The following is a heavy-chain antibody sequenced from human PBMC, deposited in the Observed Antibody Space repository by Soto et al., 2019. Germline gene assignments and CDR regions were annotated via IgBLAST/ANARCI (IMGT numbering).Heavy chain of an antibody. D-gene: IGHD5-18*01. J-gene: IGHJ5*02. CDR2: ISSSSSYI. CDR3: ARLEERGYSWGGVVGWFDP. CDR1: GFTFSSYS. Sequence: PGGSLRLSCAASGFTFSSYSMNWVRQAPGKGLEWVSSISSSSSYIYYADSVKGRFTISRDNAKNSLYLQMNSLRAEDTAVYYCARLEERGYSWGGVVGWFDPWGQGTLVTGSS. V-gene: IGHV3-21*01.